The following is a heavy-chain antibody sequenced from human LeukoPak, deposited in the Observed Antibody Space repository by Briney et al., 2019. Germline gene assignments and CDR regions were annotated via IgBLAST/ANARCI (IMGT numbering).Heavy chain of an antibody. CDR2: IFWNSGSI. CDR1: GFTFDDYA. J-gene: IGHJ3*02. Sequence: PGRSLRLSCAASGFTFDDYAMHWVRHAPGKGLEWVSGIFWNSGSIGYADSVKGRFTISRDNAKKSLYLQMNSLRVGDTALYYCVKDKGIQIWFGAFDIWGQGTMVTVSS. D-gene: IGHD5-18*01. CDR3: VKDKGIQIWFGAFDI. V-gene: IGHV3-9*01.